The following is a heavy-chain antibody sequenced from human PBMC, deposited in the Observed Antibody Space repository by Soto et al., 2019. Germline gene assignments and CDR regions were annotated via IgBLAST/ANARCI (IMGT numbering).Heavy chain of an antibody. V-gene: IGHV1-69*11. J-gene: IGHJ3*02. CDR3: ARVHEYGGNSDAFDI. Sequence: QVHLVQSGAEVKKPGSSVKVSCKASGGTFSTSSINWLRQAPGQRPEWMGNILPVVGTADYAQKFRDRVRITADEPKNTASMELRSLFSEVAAVYYCARVHEYGGNSDAFDIWRQGTVVTVSS. CDR1: GGTFSTSS. CDR2: ILPVVGTA. D-gene: IGHD4-17*01.